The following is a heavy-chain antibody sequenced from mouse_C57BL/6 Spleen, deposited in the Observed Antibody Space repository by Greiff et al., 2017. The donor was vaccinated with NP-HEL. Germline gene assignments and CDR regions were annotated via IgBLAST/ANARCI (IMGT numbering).Heavy chain of an antibody. J-gene: IGHJ3*01. V-gene: IGHV3-6*01. CDR2: ISYDGSN. CDR3: ARGDGAWFAY. Sequence: EVQLQESGPGLVKPSPSLSLTCSVTGYSFTSCYYWNLIRQSPGNILEWRGYISYDGSNNYNPSLKNRISITRDTSNNQFFLKLYSVTTEDTATYYCARGDGAWFAYWGQGTLVTVSA. CDR1: GYSFTSCYY.